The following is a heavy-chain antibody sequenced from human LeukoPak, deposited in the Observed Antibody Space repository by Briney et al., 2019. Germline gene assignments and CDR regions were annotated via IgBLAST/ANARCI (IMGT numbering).Heavy chain of an antibody. J-gene: IGHJ3*02. CDR2: INPNSGGK. Sequence: ASMKVSCKASGYTFTGNYIHWVRQAPGQGLEWMGWINPNSGGKKYAQKFQGRVTLTSDTSITTAYLDLASLTSDDTAVYYCARLLAGGNAFDIWGQGTMLAVSS. D-gene: IGHD3-16*01. V-gene: IGHV1-2*02. CDR1: GYTFTGNY. CDR3: ARLLAGGNAFDI.